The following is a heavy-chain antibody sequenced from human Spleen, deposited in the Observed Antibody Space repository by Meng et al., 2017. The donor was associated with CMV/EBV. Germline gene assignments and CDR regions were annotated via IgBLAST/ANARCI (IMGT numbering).Heavy chain of an antibody. CDR1: GFTFSSYW. J-gene: IGHJ6*02. CDR3: AKASCSSTSCYTIFTLDYYYGMDV. CDR2: ISWNSGSI. D-gene: IGHD2-2*02. V-gene: IGHV3-9*01. Sequence: LSLTCAASGFTFSSYWMHWVRQAPGKGLEWVSGISWNSGSIGYADSVKGRFTISRDNAKNSLYLQMNSLRAEDTALYYCAKASCSSTSCYTIFTLDYYYGMDVWGQGTTVTVSS.